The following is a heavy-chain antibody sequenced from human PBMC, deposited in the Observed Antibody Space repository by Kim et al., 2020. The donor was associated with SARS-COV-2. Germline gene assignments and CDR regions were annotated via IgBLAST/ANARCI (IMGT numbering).Heavy chain of an antibody. V-gene: IGHV3-13*04. CDR1: GFIFGGHD. CDR2: IGTAGET. J-gene: IGHJ6*02. CDR3: AKGLHLWVGVDV. D-gene: IGHD2-21*01. Sequence: GGSLRLSCAASGFIFGGHDMHWVRQGTGKGLEWVSAIGTAGETFYEESVKGRFIISRENGKNSLYLQLDSLRAGDAAVYYCAKGLHLWVGVDVWGQGTTVTVSS.